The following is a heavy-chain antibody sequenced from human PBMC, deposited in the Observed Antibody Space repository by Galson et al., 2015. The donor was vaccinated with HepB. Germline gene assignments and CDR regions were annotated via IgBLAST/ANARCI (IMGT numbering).Heavy chain of an antibody. D-gene: IGHD6-19*01. CDR2: ISTYNGNI. CDR3: ARARYSSSPPDH. CDR1: GYRFTNYG. V-gene: IGHV1-18*01. Sequence: SVKVSCKASGYRFTNYGISWVRQAPGHGLEWLGWISTYNGNINYAQNFQGRVTMTTDTSTSSAYLELRTLRSDDTAVYYCARARYSSSPPDHWGQGTLVTVSA. J-gene: IGHJ5*02.